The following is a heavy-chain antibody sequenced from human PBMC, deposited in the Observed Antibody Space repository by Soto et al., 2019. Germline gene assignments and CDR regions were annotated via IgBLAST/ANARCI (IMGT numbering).Heavy chain of an antibody. CDR2: IYYSGST. Sequence: SETLSLTCTVSGGSISSSSYYWGWIRQPPGKGLEWIGSIYYSGSTYYNPSLKSRVTISVDTSKNQFSLKLSPVTAADTAVYYCMHGSGWKDFYYWAQGTLVTVSS. V-gene: IGHV4-39*01. D-gene: IGHD3-22*01. CDR3: MHGSGWKDFYY. J-gene: IGHJ4*02. CDR1: GGSISSSSYY.